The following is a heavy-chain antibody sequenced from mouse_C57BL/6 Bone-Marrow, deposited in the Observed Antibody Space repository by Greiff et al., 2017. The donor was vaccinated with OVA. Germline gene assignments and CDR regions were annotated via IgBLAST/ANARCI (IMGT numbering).Heavy chain of an antibody. J-gene: IGHJ4*01. D-gene: IGHD2-5*01. V-gene: IGHV5-9-1*02. Sequence: EVQRVESGEGLVKPGGSLNLPCAAPGFTFSSYALSWVRQPPEKRLDWVAYISSGGVYRYYADTVKGRFTIYRDNDRNTLYLQMSSLKSEDTDMYYCTRGGDSNYEEGSAMDYWGQGTSVTVSS. CDR1: GFTFSSYA. CDR3: TRGGDSNYEEGSAMDY. CDR2: ISSGGVYR.